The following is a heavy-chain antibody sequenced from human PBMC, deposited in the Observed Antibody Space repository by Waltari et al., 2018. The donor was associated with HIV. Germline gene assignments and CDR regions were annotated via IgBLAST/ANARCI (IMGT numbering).Heavy chain of an antibody. CDR1: GFTSSRYW. Sequence: EVQLVASGGGLVQPGGSLRLSCGASGFTSSRYWMHWVRQAPGKGLVWVSRIESDGASTNYADSVKGRVTISRDNAKNTLSLQMNSLSVEDTAVYYCVRAGRSSDGFDVWGQGTMVTVSS. J-gene: IGHJ3*01. CDR2: IESDGAST. CDR3: VRAGRSSDGFDV. D-gene: IGHD6-6*01. V-gene: IGHV3-74*01.